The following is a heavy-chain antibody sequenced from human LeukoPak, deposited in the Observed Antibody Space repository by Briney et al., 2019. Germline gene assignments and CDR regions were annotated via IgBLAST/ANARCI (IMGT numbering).Heavy chain of an antibody. Sequence: SETLSLTCAVYGGSFSGYYWSWIRQPPGKWPEWIGEINHSGSTNYNPSLKSRVTISVDTSKNQFSLKLSSVTAADTAVYYCARAYDSSGPIDYWGQGTLVTVSS. V-gene: IGHV4-34*01. D-gene: IGHD3-22*01. CDR1: GGSFSGYY. CDR3: ARAYDSSGPIDY. J-gene: IGHJ4*02. CDR2: INHSGST.